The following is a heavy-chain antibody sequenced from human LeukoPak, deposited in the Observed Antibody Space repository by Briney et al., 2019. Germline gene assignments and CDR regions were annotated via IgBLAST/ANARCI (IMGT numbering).Heavy chain of an antibody. V-gene: IGHV3-30*18. D-gene: IGHD3-10*01. CDR1: GFTFSSYG. J-gene: IGHJ4*02. CDR3: AKTQSYGSGKPFDY. CDR2: ISYDGSNK. Sequence: GGSLRLSCAASGFTFSSYGMHWVRQAPGKGLEWVAVISYDGSNKYYADSVKGRFTISRDNSKNTLYLQMNSLRAEDTAVYYCAKTQSYGSGKPFDYWGQGTLVTVSS.